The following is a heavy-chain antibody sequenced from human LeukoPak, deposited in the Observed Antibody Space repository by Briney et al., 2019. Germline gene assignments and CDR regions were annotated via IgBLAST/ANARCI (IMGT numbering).Heavy chain of an antibody. V-gene: IGHV4-34*01. CDR1: GGSFSGYY. D-gene: IGHD4-17*01. J-gene: IGHJ4*02. Sequence: PSETLSLTCAVYGGSFSGYYWSWIRQPPGKGLEWIGEINHSGSTSYNPSLKSRVTISVDTSKNHYSLKLRSVTTASTAVYYCARVFYARSPYDYGDYHFDYWGRGTLVTVSS. CDR2: INHSGST. CDR3: ARVFYARSPYDYGDYHFDY.